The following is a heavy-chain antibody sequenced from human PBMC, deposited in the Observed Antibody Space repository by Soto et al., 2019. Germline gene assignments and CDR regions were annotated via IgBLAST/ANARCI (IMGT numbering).Heavy chain of an antibody. V-gene: IGHV4-34*01. CDR1: GGSFSGYY. CDR3: ARGPKGEVGGTWYYYAMDV. J-gene: IGHJ6*02. Sequence: LSLTCAVYGGSFSGYYWSWIRQPPGKGPEWIGEINHSGSTNYNPSLKSRVTISVDTSKNQFSLKLNSVTAADTAVYYCARGPKGEVGGTWYYYAMDVWGQGTTVTVSS. D-gene: IGHD1-26*01. CDR2: INHSGST.